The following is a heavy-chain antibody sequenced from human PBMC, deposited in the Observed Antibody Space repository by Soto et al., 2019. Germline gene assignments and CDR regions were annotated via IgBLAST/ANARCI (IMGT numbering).Heavy chain of an antibody. Sequence: GASVKVSCKASGGTFSSYAISWVRQAPGRGLEWMGGIIPIFGTANYAQKFQGRVTITADESSSTAYMELSSLRSEDTAVYYCARGGYCSGGSCYSYYYYGMDVWGQGTTVTV. J-gene: IGHJ6*02. D-gene: IGHD2-15*01. CDR1: GGTFSSYA. V-gene: IGHV1-69*13. CDR2: IIPIFGTA. CDR3: ARGGYCSGGSCYSYYYYGMDV.